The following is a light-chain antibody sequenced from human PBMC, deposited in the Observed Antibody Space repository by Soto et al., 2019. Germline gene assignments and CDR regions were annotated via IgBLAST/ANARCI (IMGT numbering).Light chain of an antibody. V-gene: IGKV3-11*01. J-gene: IGKJ5*01. Sequence: EIVLTQSPGTLSLSPGERATLSCRASQSVGSFLAWYQQKPGQAPRLLIYHASNRATGIPARFSGSGSGTDFTLTISSLEPEDFVVYYCQQRSNWPLITFGQGTRLEIK. CDR3: QQRSNWPLIT. CDR1: QSVGSF. CDR2: HAS.